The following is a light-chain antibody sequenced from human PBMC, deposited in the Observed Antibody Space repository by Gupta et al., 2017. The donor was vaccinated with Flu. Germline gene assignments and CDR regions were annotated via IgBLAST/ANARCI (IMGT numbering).Light chain of an antibody. CDR2: VAS. J-gene: IGKJ4*01. V-gene: IGKV1-17*01. Sequence: DIQMTQSPSSLSASIGDRVTITCRASQGIGNNLGWYQQKPGKAPKRLIFVASSLQSGVPSRCSGSGSGTEFTLTISSLQPEDFATYYGLHHSNYPRSFGGGTKVEIK. CDR1: QGIGNN. CDR3: LHHSNYPRS.